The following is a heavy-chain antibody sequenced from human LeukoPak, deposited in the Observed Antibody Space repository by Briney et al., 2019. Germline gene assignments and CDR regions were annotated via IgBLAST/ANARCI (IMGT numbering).Heavy chain of an antibody. D-gene: IGHD3-3*01. Sequence: ASVKVSCKASGYTFTSYGISWVRQAPGQGLEWMGWISAYNGNTNYAQKLQGRVTMTTDTSTSTAYMELRSLRSDDTAVYYCARDHDTIFGVVKSYYYMDVWGKGTTVTVSS. CDR2: ISAYNGNT. CDR1: GYTFTSYG. V-gene: IGHV1-18*01. J-gene: IGHJ6*03. CDR3: ARDHDTIFGVVKSYYYMDV.